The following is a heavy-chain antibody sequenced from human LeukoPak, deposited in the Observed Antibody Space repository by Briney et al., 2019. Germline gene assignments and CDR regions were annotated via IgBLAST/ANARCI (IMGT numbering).Heavy chain of an antibody. CDR1: GYIFTGYY. CDR2: VNPNNGVP. CDR3: AREVGYSSSYYGRFDP. V-gene: IGHV1-2*06. D-gene: IGHD2-2*01. J-gene: IGHJ5*02. Sequence: ASVKVSCKACGYIFTGYYMHWVRQAPGQGLEWMGRVNPNNGVPNYAQKFQGRVTMTRDTAISTFYMELSSLRSDDTAVYFCAREVGYSSSYYGRFDPWGQGTLVIVSS.